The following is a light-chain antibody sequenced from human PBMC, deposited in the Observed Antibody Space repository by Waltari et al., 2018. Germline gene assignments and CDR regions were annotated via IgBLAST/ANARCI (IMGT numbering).Light chain of an antibody. V-gene: IGKV1-5*03. CDR1: QSITDW. CDR3: QQYTIYPLT. CDR2: KAS. J-gene: IGKJ4*01. Sequence: DVQMTQSPATLSASVGDRVTITCRASQSITDWLAWNQQKPGKAPKLLIYKASTLESGVPSRFIGTRSGTEFTLTISNLQPDDFATYYCQQYTIYPLTFGGGTKVSI.